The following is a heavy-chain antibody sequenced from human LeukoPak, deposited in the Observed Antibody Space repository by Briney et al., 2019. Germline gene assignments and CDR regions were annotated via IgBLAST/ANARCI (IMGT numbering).Heavy chain of an antibody. CDR2: IKQDGSEK. CDR1: GFTFSSYG. V-gene: IGHV3-7*03. D-gene: IGHD3-10*01. CDR3: ARVTLVLLWFGESYTDY. Sequence: GRSLRLSCAASGFTFSSYGMHWVRQAPGKGLEWVANIKQDGSEKYYVDSVKGRFTISRDNAKNSLYLQMNSLRAEDTAVYYCARVTLVLLWFGESYTDYWGQGTLVTVSS. J-gene: IGHJ4*02.